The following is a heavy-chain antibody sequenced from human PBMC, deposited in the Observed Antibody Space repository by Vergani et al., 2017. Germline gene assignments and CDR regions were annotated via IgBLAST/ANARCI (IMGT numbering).Heavy chain of an antibody. CDR3: ARGGSYYDSSGYYERPFDY. CDR1: GYTFTGYY. CDR2: IIPILGIA. J-gene: IGHJ4*02. V-gene: IGHV1-69*09. Sequence: QVQLVQSGAEVKKPGASVKVSCKASGYTFTGYYMHWVRQAPGQGLEWMGRIIPILGIANYAQKFQGRVTITADKSTSTAYMELSSLRSEDTAVYYCARGGSYYDSSGYYERPFDYWGQGTLVTVSS. D-gene: IGHD3-22*01.